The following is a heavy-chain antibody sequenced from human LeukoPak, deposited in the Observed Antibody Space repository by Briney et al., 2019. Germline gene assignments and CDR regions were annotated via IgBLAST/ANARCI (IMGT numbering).Heavy chain of an antibody. CDR3: ARGGMAVAVFDP. Sequence: SETLSLTCTVSGASISTGSHYWSWIRQPAGRGLEWVGRINANGRTNYNPSLKSRVTISVDTSKNQFSLKLTSVTAADTAVYYCARGGMAVAVFDPWGQGTLVTVSS. J-gene: IGHJ5*02. CDR1: GASISTGSHY. D-gene: IGHD6-13*01. V-gene: IGHV4-61*02. CDR2: INANGRT.